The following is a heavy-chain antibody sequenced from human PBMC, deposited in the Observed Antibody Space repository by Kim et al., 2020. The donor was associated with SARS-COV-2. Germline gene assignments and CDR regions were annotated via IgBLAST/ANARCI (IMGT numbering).Heavy chain of an antibody. CDR2: ISYDGSNK. J-gene: IGHJ6*02. CDR3: ADSHAYDYYYGMDV. V-gene: IGHV3-30-3*01. Sequence: GGSLRLSCAASGFTFSSYAMHWVRQAPGKGLEWVAVISYDGSNKYYADSVKGRFTISRDNSKNTLYLQMNSLRAEDTAVYYCADSHAYDYYYGMDVWGQG. CDR1: GFTFSSYA. D-gene: IGHD2-15*01.